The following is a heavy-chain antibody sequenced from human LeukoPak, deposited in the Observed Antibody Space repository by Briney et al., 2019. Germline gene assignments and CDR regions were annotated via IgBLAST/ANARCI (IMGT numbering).Heavy chain of an antibody. V-gene: IGHV4-4*07. J-gene: IGHJ4*02. Sequence: PSETLSLTCTVSGGSISSYYWSWIRQPAGKGLESIGRIYTSGSTNYNPSLKSRVTMSVDTSKNQFSLNLGSVTAADTAVYYCARDYRNYYFDYWGQGTPVTVSS. CDR1: GGSISSYY. CDR2: IYTSGST. D-gene: IGHD4-11*01. CDR3: ARDYRNYYFDY.